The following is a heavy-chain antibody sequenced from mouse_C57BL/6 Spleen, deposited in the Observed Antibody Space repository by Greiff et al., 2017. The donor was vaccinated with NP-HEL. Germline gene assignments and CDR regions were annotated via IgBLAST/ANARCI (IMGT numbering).Heavy chain of an antibody. CDR3: ARDYYSNSLAY. D-gene: IGHD2-5*01. V-gene: IGHV5-17*01. CDR1: GFTFSDYG. J-gene: IGHJ3*01. CDR2: ISSGSSTI. Sequence: EVHLVESGGGLVKPGGSLKLSCAASGFTFSDYGMHWVRQAPEKGLEWVAYISSGSSTIYYADTVKGRFTISRDNAKNTLFLQMTSLRSEDTAMYYCARDYYSNSLAYWGQGTLVTVSA.